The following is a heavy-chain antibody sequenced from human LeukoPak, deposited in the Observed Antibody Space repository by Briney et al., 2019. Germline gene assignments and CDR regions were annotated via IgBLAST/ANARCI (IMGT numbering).Heavy chain of an antibody. CDR1: GFTFSSYA. CDR2: ISYDGSNK. V-gene: IGHV3-30-3*01. CDR3: ARESSGWYTYYYYYGMDV. J-gene: IGHJ6*02. Sequence: QPGGSLGLSCAASGFTFSSYAMHWVRQAPGKGLEWVAVISYDGSNKYYADSVKGRFTISRDNSKNTLYLQMNSLRAEDTAVYYCARESSGWYTYYYYYGMDVWGQGTTVTVSS. D-gene: IGHD6-19*01.